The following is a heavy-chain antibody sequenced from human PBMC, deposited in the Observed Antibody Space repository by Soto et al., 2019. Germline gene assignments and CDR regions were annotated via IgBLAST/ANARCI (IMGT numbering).Heavy chain of an antibody. Sequence: QVHLVQSGAEVKKPGSSVKVSCKASGNIFSSCSISWVRQAPGQGPEWMGWIIPIYGSANYAQKFRDRVTITADESTSTAYMELSSLRSEDTAVYYCAGLDPFYFDYWGQGTLVTVSS. J-gene: IGHJ4*02. CDR2: IIPIYGSA. CDR1: GNIFSSCS. V-gene: IGHV1-69*01. CDR3: AGLDPFYFDY.